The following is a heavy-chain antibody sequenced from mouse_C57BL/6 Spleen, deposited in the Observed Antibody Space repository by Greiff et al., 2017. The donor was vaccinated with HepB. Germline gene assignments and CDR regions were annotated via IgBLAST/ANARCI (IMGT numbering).Heavy chain of an antibody. CDR3: ARPGDYDVWFAY. V-gene: IGHV5-17*01. CDR1: GFTFSDYG. D-gene: IGHD2-4*01. Sequence: EVMLVESGGGLVKPGGSLKLSCAASGFTFSDYGMHWVRQAPEKGLEWVAHISSGSSTIYYADTVKGRFTISRDNAKNTLFLQMTSLRSEDTAMYYCARPGDYDVWFAYWGQGTLVTVSA. CDR2: ISSGSSTI. J-gene: IGHJ3*01.